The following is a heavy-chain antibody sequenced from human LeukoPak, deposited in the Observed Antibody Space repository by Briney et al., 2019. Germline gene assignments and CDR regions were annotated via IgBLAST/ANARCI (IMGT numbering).Heavy chain of an antibody. J-gene: IGHJ4*02. CDR1: GFTVSSNY. D-gene: IGHD2-2*02. CDR2: IYSGGST. Sequence: EGSLRLSCAASGFTVSSNYMSWVRQAPGKGLEWVSIIYSGGSTYYADSVKGRFTISRDNSKNTLYLQMNSLRGEDTAVYYCASTQDLYRVPFDYWGQGTLVTVSS. CDR3: ASTQDLYRVPFDY. V-gene: IGHV3-53*01.